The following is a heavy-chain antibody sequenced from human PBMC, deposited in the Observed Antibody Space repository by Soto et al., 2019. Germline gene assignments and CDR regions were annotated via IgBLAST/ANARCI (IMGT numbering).Heavy chain of an antibody. CDR2: IYTSGST. CDR3: ARDIYYDSSGYSPFDY. CDR1: GGSISIYY. J-gene: IGHJ4*02. D-gene: IGHD3-22*01. V-gene: IGHV4-4*07. Sequence: PSETLSITCTFSGGSISIYYWSWIRQPAGKGLEWIGRIYTSGSTNYNPSLKSRVTMSVDTSKNQFSLKLSSVTAADTAVYYCARDIYYDSSGYSPFDYWGQGTLVTVSS.